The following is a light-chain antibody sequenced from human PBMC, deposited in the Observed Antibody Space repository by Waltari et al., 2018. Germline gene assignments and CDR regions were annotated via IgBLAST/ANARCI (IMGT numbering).Light chain of an antibody. Sequence: EIVLTQSPGTLSLSPGERATLSCRASQSVGRSLAWYPQNPGQAPRLLIYGASIRATGIPDRLSGGGSGTDLSLPISRLEPEDFAAYHCQHYVRLPVTFGQGTKVEIK. V-gene: IGKV3-20*01. CDR2: GAS. J-gene: IGKJ1*01. CDR3: QHYVRLPVT. CDR1: QSVGRS.